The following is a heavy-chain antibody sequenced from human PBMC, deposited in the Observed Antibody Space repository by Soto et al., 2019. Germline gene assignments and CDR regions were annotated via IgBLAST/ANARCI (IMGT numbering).Heavy chain of an antibody. V-gene: IGHV4-39*07. CDR3: ARVRGYDFWSGYRHYYGMDV. J-gene: IGHJ6*02. D-gene: IGHD3-3*01. Sequence: SETLSLTCAVSGASISGSYYYWAWLRQSPGKGPEWIGSVFYTGFTSYNPSLESRVSVSVDTSKSQFSLKLSAVTAADTAVYYCARVRGYDFWSGYRHYYGMDVWGQGTTVTVSS. CDR2: VFYTGFT. CDR1: GASISGSYYY.